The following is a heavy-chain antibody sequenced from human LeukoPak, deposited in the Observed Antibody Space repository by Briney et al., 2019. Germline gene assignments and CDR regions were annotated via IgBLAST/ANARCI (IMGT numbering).Heavy chain of an antibody. D-gene: IGHD6-19*01. J-gene: IGHJ3*02. CDR1: GYTFTGYY. V-gene: IGHV1-2*02. CDR3: AKVMGSGQWLVEREDFDI. CDR2: INPNSGGT. Sequence: ASVKVSCKASGYTFTGYYIHWVRQAPGQGLEWMGWINPNSGGTNYAQKFQGRVTMTRDTSIRKAYMELSRLRSDDTAVYYCAKVMGSGQWLVEREDFDIWGQGTMVTVSS.